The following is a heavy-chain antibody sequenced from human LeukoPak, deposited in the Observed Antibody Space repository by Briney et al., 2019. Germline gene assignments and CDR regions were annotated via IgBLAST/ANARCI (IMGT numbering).Heavy chain of an antibody. CDR1: GFTFSSYS. CDR3: AKGKDFHFYYYMDV. V-gene: IGHV3-48*04. D-gene: IGHD3-3*01. CDR2: ISTSSSTI. J-gene: IGHJ6*03. Sequence: GGSLRLSCAASGFTFSSYSMNWVRQAPGKGLDWVSYISTSSSTIYYADSVKGRFTISRDNAKNSLYLQMNSLRAEDTAVYYCAKGKDFHFYYYMDVWGKGTTVTVSS.